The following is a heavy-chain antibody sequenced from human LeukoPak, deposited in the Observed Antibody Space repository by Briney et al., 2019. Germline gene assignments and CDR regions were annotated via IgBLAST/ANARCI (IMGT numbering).Heavy chain of an antibody. CDR3: ARRAGAYSHPSAY. V-gene: IGHV4-61*02. CDR1: GGSMTSGSDY. J-gene: IGHJ4*02. Sequence: PSETLSLTCTVSGGSMTSGSDYWNWIRQSAGRGLDGIGRIYTSGSTNYNPSLKSRFTMSVHTSTTQFSLNLSSVTAADTAVYYCARRAGAYSHPSAYWGQGTLVTVSS. D-gene: IGHD4/OR15-4a*01. CDR2: IYTSGST.